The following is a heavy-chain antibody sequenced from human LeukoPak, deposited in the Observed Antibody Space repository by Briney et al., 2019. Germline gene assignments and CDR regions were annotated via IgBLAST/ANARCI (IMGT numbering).Heavy chain of an antibody. D-gene: IGHD1-26*01. CDR3: VRSGGY. V-gene: IGHV3-7*05. Sequence: GSLRLSCAASGFTFSSHWMNWVRQAPGKGLEWVANIKEDGSEKYYVDSVKGRFTISRDNAKNSLCLQMNSLRAEDTAIYYCVRSGGYWGQGTLVTVSS. CDR1: GFTFSSHW. CDR2: IKEDGSEK. J-gene: IGHJ4*02.